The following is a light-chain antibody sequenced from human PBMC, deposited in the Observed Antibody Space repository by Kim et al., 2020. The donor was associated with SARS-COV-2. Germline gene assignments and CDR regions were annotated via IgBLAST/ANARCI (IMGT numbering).Light chain of an antibody. CDR2: DAS. Sequence: DIQMTQSPSTLSASVGDRVTISCRASQSISRRLGWYQQKSGRAPNLLMYDASSLESGVPSRFSGSGTGTEFTLTINSLQPDDFATYYCHQYESVSTYFGGGTQVDIK. J-gene: IGKJ4*01. CDR1: QSISRR. CDR3: HQYESVSTY. V-gene: IGKV1-5*01.